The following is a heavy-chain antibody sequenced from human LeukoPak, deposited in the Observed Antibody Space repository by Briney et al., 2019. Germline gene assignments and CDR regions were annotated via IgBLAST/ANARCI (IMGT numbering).Heavy chain of an antibody. CDR1: GYTFTSYD. Sequence: ASVKVSCKASGYTFTSYDINWVRQAPGQGLEWMGWMNPNSGNTGYAQKFQGRVTITRNTSISTAYMELSSLRSEDTAVYYCARSTTVVSFDYWGQGTLVTVSS. CDR3: ARSTTVVSFDY. CDR2: MNPNSGNT. J-gene: IGHJ4*02. D-gene: IGHD4-23*01. V-gene: IGHV1-8*03.